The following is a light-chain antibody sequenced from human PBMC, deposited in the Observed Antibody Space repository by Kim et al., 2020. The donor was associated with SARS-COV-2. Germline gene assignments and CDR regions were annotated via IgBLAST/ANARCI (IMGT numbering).Light chain of an antibody. Sequence: RVTISCSGSTSNIGAGYDVHWYQQVPGSAPKLLIYDNDNRPSGVPDRFSGAKSGTSASLAITGLQPEDEADYYCQSFDRGLTASVFGGGTQLTVL. V-gene: IGLV1-40*01. CDR2: DND. J-gene: IGLJ7*01. CDR3: QSFDRGLTASV. CDR1: TSNIGAGYD.